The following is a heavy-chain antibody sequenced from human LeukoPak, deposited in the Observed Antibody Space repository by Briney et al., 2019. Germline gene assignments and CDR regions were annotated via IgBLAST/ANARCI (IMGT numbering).Heavy chain of an antibody. CDR3: ARESRGSGSYQYYFDY. CDR2: IYHSGST. CDR1: GGPISSSNW. J-gene: IGHJ4*02. D-gene: IGHD3-10*01. Sequence: KASGTLSLTCAVSGGPISSSNWWSWVRQPPGKGLEWIGEIYHSGSTNYNPSLKSRVTISVDKSKNQFSLKLSSVTAADTAVYYCARESRGSGSYQYYFDYWGQGTLVTVSS. V-gene: IGHV4-4*02.